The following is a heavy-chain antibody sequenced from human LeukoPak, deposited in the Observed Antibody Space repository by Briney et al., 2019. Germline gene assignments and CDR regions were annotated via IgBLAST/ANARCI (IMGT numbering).Heavy chain of an antibody. CDR2: IKQGGSEK. V-gene: IGHV3-7*01. Sequence: AGGSLRLSCAASGFTFSSHWMTWVRQAPGKGLEWVASIKQGGSEKYYADSVKGRFTVSRDNAKNSLSLQMNSLSADDTAVYYCARGPNYGDRVGYLDSWGQGSKVTVSS. CDR3: ARGPNYGDRVGYLDS. J-gene: IGHJ4*02. CDR1: GFTFSSHW. D-gene: IGHD4-17*01.